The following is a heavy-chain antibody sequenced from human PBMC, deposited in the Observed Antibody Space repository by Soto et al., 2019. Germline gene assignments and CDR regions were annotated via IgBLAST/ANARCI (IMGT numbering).Heavy chain of an antibody. J-gene: IGHJ4*02. Sequence: QITLKESGPTLVKPTQTLTLTCTFSGFSLSTSGVGLGWIRQPPGKALEWLALIYWNDDKRYSPSLKSRLTITNDTSKNQVVLTMTHMDPVDTSTYYCAYSVAAAGTPDYWGQGTLVTVSS. D-gene: IGHD6-13*01. V-gene: IGHV2-5*01. CDR2: IYWNDDK. CDR3: AYSVAAAGTPDY. CDR1: GFSLSTSGVG.